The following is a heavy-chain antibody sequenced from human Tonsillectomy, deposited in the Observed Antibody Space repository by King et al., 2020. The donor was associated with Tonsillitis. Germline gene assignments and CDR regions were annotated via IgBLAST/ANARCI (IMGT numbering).Heavy chain of an antibody. J-gene: IGHJ5*02. CDR2: IYWDDDK. V-gene: IGHV2-5*02. CDR3: AHRYKRSDGRWFDP. D-gene: IGHD1-14*01. CDR1: GFSLITYGVG. Sequence: ITLKESGPTLVKPTQTLTLTCTFSGFSLITYGVGVGWIRQAPGKSLELLALIYWDDDKRYNSSLQSRLTITKDTSKNQVVLTMTNMDPVDTATYYCAHRYKRSDGRWFDPWGQGTLVTVSS.